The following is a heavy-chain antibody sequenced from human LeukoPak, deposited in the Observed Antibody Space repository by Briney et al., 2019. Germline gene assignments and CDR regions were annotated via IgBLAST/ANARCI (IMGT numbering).Heavy chain of an antibody. Sequence: ASVKVSCKASGYTFTTYDINWVRQATGQGLEWMGWMNPNSGNTGYAQKSLGRVTMTRNTSISTAYMELSSLRSEDTAVYYCARGLSLDKSHVDYWGQGTLVSVSS. CDR1: GYTFTTYD. CDR3: ARGLSLDKSHVDY. CDR2: MNPNSGNT. D-gene: IGHD2/OR15-2a*01. V-gene: IGHV1-8*01. J-gene: IGHJ4*02.